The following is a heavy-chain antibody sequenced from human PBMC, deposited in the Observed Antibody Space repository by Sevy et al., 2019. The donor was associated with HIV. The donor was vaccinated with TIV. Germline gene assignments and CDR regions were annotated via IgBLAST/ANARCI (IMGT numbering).Heavy chain of an antibody. CDR2: ISVSGRL. Sequence: GGSLRLSCAASGFKFDNYAMAWVRQAPGQGLVWVSAISVSGRLSYADSVKGRLTISSDRSKKMIYLHLNSLRADDTGTYYCAKDCYSSGLLYYFDHWGQGTLVTVSS. CDR3: AKDCYSSGLLYYFDH. V-gene: IGHV3-23*01. D-gene: IGHD6-19*01. CDR1: GFKFDNYA. J-gene: IGHJ4*02.